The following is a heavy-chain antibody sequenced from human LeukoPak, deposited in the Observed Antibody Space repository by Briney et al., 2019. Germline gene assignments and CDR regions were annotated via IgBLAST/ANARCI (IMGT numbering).Heavy chain of an antibody. J-gene: IGHJ6*03. CDR2: ISSSGSTI. D-gene: IGHD3-9*01. Sequence: PGGSLRLSCAASGFTFSDYYMSWIRQAPGKGLEWVSYISSSGSTIYYADSVKGRFTISRDNAKNSLYLQMNSLRAEDTAVYYCARFHLRYFDWLTEPMDVWGKGTTVTVSS. CDR1: GFTFSDYY. V-gene: IGHV3-11*04. CDR3: ARFHLRYFDWLTEPMDV.